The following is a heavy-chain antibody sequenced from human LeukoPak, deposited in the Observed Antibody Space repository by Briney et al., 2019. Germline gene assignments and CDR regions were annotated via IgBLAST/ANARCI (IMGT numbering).Heavy chain of an antibody. Sequence: GGSLRLSCAASGFTFSAYAMNWLRQAPGKGLEWVSAISGSGGSTYYADSVKGRFTISRDNSKNTLYLQMNSLRAEDTAVYYCAKGQRAAAGTGVPDYWGQGTLVTVSS. CDR1: GFTFSAYA. J-gene: IGHJ4*02. CDR3: AKGQRAAAGTGVPDY. CDR2: ISGSGGST. V-gene: IGHV3-23*01. D-gene: IGHD6-13*01.